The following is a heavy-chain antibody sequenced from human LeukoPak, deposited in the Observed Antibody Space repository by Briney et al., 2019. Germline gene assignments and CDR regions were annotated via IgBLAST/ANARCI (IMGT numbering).Heavy chain of an antibody. CDR3: ARFLSSTFDY. CDR2: IYHSGST. J-gene: IGHJ4*02. Sequence: SETLSLTCTVSGGSISSGGYYWSWIRQPPGKGLEWIGYIYHSGSTYYNPSLKSRVTISVDRSKNQFSLKLSSVTAADTAVYYCARFLSSTFDYWGQGTLVTVSS. D-gene: IGHD2/OR15-2a*01. CDR1: GGSISSGGYY. V-gene: IGHV4-30-2*01.